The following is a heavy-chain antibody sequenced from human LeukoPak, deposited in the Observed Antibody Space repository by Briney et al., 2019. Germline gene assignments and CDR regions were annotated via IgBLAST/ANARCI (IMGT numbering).Heavy chain of an antibody. J-gene: IGHJ3*02. CDR3: AGDAFDI. CDR1: GFTFSSYA. Sequence: GRSLRLSCAASGFTFSSYAMHWVRQAPGKGLEWVAVISYDGSNKYYADSVKGRFTISRDNSKNTLYLQMNSLGAEDTAVYYCAGDAFDIWGQGTMVTVSS. CDR2: ISYDGSNK. V-gene: IGHV3-30*04.